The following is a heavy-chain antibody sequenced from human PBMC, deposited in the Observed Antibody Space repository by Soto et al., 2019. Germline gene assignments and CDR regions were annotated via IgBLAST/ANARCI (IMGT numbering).Heavy chain of an antibody. J-gene: IGHJ4*02. V-gene: IGHV4-4*02. CDR1: GGSISSSHF. CDR2: ISHSGSV. D-gene: IGHD6-19*01. CDR3: ARSFGWYAIDY. Sequence: QVLLQESGPGLVQPSGTLSLSCAVSGGSISSSHFWGWVRQPPGKGLEWVGDISHSGSVNYNTSLKSRVTISIDKSKNQFSLKLNSVTAADPAVYYCARSFGWYAIDYWGQGTLVIVSS.